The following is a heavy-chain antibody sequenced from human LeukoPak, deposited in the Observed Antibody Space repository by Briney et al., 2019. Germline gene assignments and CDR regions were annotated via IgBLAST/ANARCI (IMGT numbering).Heavy chain of an antibody. Sequence: ASVKVSCKASGYTFTNYGVTWVRQAPGQGLEWMGWVSPYNANTNYAQKLQGRVTMTTDTSTSTAYMELRSLRSDDTAVYYCARDMGYYDFWSGYQPYNWFDPWGQGTLVTVSS. D-gene: IGHD3-3*01. CDR2: VSPYNANT. CDR1: GYTFTNYG. CDR3: ARDMGYYDFWSGYQPYNWFDP. V-gene: IGHV1-18*01. J-gene: IGHJ5*02.